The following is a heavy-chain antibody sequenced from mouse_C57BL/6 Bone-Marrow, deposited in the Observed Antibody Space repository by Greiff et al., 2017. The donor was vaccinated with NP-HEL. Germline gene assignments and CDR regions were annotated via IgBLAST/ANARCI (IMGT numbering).Heavy chain of an antibody. J-gene: IGHJ3*01. D-gene: IGHD2-4*01. CDR2: INPGSGGT. CDR3: ARGGIYYEYAWFVH. CDR1: GYAFTNYL. Sequence: VQRVESGAELVRPGTSVKVSCKASGYAFTNYLIEWVKQRPGQGLEWIGVINPGSGGTNYNEKFKGKATLTADKSSSTAYMQLSSLTSEDSAVFFCARGGIYYEYAWFVHCGEETLLTVSA. V-gene: IGHV1-54*01.